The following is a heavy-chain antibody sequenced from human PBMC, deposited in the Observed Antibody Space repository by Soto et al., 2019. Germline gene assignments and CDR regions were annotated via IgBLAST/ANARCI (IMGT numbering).Heavy chain of an antibody. J-gene: IGHJ5*02. V-gene: IGHV4-4*02. Sequence: SETLSLTCAVSGGSISSSNWWSWVRQPPGKGLEWIGEIYHSGSTNYNPSLKSRVTISVDKSKNQFSLKLSSVTAADTAVYYCARGRGDYYDSSGYPDYNWFDPWGQGTLVTVS. CDR3: ARGRGDYYDSSGYPDYNWFDP. CDR1: GGSISSSNW. D-gene: IGHD3-22*01. CDR2: IYHSGST.